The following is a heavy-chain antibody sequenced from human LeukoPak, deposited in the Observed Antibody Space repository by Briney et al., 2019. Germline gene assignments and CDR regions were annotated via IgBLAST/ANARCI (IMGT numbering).Heavy chain of an antibody. CDR3: DYRGT. D-gene: IGHD3-10*01. J-gene: IGHJ5*02. CDR2: ITGDSTSI. Sequence: GGSLTLSCAAPGFTLGSSEINWLRQPPGREPQWVASITGDSTSIHYADTVRGRFTISRDRDRGKILVYLDTSSLRDEDTGVYYCDYRGTWGPGTLVTVSS. CDR1: GFTLGSSE. V-gene: IGHV3-48*03.